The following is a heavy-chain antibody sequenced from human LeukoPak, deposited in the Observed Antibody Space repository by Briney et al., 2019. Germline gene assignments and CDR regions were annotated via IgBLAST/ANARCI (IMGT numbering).Heavy chain of an antibody. Sequence: SETLSLTCTVSGYSITNGYYWGWIRQPPGKGLEWIGSIYYSGSTYYNPSLKSRVTISVDTSKNQFSLNLSSVTAADTAVYYCARGIYGDYIQWYFDLWGRGTLVTVSS. V-gene: IGHV4-38-2*02. CDR2: IYYSGST. D-gene: IGHD4-17*01. J-gene: IGHJ2*01. CDR3: ARGIYGDYIQWYFDL. CDR1: GYSITNGYY.